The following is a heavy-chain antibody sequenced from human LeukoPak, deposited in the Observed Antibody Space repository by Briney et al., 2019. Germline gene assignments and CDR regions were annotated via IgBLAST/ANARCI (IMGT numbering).Heavy chain of an antibody. J-gene: IGHJ4*02. V-gene: IGHV4-39*07. CDR3: ARGPYYFDS. CDR2: IYYSGGN. CDR1: GGSISSSGYY. Sequence: SETLSLTCSVSGGSISSSGYYWGWIRQPPGKGLEWIGSIYYSGGNYYNPSLNSRVTISVDTSKNQFSLRLSSVTAADTAVYYCARGPYYFDSWGPGTLVTVSS.